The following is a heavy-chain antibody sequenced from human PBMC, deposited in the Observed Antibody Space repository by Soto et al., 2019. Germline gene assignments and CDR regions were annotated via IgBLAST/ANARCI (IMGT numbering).Heavy chain of an antibody. V-gene: IGHV5-51*01. Sequence: EVQLVQSGAGVKKPGESLKISCKGSGYSFTSYWIGWVRQMPGKGLEWMGIIYPGDSDTRYSPSFQGQVTISADKSISTAYLQWSSLEASDTAMYYCARHENLDISYGSGSHIDYWGQGTLVTVSS. CDR3: ARHENLDISYGSGSHIDY. CDR1: GYSFTSYW. J-gene: IGHJ4*02. CDR2: IYPGDSDT. D-gene: IGHD3-10*01.